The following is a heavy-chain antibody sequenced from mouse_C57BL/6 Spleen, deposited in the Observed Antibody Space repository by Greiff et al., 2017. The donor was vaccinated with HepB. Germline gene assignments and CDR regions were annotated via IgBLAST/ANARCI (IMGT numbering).Heavy chain of an antibody. CDR1: GFNIKDYY. CDR3: APHYYGSSYPFAY. D-gene: IGHD1-1*01. J-gene: IGHJ3*01. V-gene: IGHV14-2*01. CDR2: IDPEDGET. Sequence: EVKLVESGAELVKPGASVKLSCTASGFNIKDYYMHWVKQRTEQGLEWIGRIDPEDGETKYAPKFQGKATITADTSSNTAYLQLSSLTSEDTAVYYCAPHYYGSSYPFAYWGQGTLVTVSA.